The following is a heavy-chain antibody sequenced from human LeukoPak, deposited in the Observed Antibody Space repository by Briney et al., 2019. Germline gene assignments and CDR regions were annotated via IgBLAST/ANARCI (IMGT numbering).Heavy chain of an antibody. Sequence: ASVKVSCTASGYTFTSYAMHWVRQAPGQRLEWMGWINAGNGNTKYSQKFQGRVTITRDTSASTAYMELSSLRSEDTAVYYCARVGYYYGSGSYYSYWGQGTLVTVSS. CDR3: ARVGYYYGSGSYYSY. J-gene: IGHJ4*02. D-gene: IGHD3-10*01. CDR2: INAGNGNT. V-gene: IGHV1-3*01. CDR1: GYTFTSYA.